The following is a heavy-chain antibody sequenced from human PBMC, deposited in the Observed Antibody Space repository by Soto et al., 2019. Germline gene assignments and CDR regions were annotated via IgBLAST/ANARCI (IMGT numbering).Heavy chain of an antibody. V-gene: IGHV1-2*04. J-gene: IGHJ6*02. Sequence: ASVQVSCTTSGSSFTVYHIHWVRQANGKLLEWLGRINPKSGVTSTAQKFQGWVTMTTDTSISTASMELTRLTSDDTAIYYCARGDSTDCSNGVCSFFYNHDMDVGGQATTVT. D-gene: IGHD2-8*01. CDR3: ARGDSTDCSNGVCSFFYNHDMDV. CDR1: GSSFTVYH. CDR2: INPKSGVT.